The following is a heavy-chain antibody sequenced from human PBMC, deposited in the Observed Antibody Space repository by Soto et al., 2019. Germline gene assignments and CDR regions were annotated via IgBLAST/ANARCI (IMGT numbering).Heavy chain of an antibody. CDR2: ISSSSSTI. CDR1: GFIFRNYA. J-gene: IGHJ5*02. D-gene: IGHD6-13*01. Sequence: GGSLRLSCAASGFIFRNYAMSWVRQAPGKGLEWVSYISSSSSTIYYADSVKGRFTISRDNAKNSLYLQMNSLRAEDTAVYYCARHPERIAEIGWFDPWGQGTLVTVSS. CDR3: ARHPERIAEIGWFDP. V-gene: IGHV3-48*01.